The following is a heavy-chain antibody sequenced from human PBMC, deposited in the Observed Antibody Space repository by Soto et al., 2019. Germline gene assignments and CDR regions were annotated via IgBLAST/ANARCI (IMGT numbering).Heavy chain of an antibody. CDR1: GLSFSSDA. Sequence: GSLSVSSEDAGLSFSSDAVVWFRQAPGKGLELVSYISGSGGSTYYADSVKGRFTICRDNSKNTVYLQMNIVRAEDTAVYYCRKDGLGNVRRIVVVRVSRWFNAWGRGTQVTSSS. D-gene: IGHD2-2*01. CDR3: RKDGLGNVRRIVVVRVSRWFNA. J-gene: IGHJ5*02. V-gene: IGHV3-23*01. CDR2: ISGSGGST.